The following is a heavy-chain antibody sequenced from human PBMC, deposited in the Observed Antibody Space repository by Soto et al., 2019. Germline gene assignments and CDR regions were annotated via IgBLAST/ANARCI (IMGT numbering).Heavy chain of an antibody. J-gene: IGHJ5*02. D-gene: IGHD6-13*01. V-gene: IGHV1-69*01. CDR3: AALAAAGGNWFRP. Sequence: QVQLVQSGAEVKKPGSSVKVSCKASGGTFSSYAISWVRQAPGQGLEWMGGIIPIFGTANYAQKFQGRVTISGDGSQETGYMELSSRGTEETAGDYLAALAAAGGNWFRPWGQGTLVTVSS. CDR2: IIPIFGTA. CDR1: GGTFSSYA.